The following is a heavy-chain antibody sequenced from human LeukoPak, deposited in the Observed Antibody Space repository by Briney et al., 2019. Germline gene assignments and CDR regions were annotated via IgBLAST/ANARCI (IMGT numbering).Heavy chain of an antibody. V-gene: IGHV3-23*01. J-gene: IGHJ4*02. D-gene: IGHD5-12*01. CDR3: AKATDSIVATSYDY. CDR1: GFTFSSYA. CDR2: ISGSGGST. Sequence: GSLRLSCAASGFTFSSYAMSWVRQAPGKGLEWVSAISGSGGSTYYADSVKGRFTISRDNSKNTLYLQMNSLRAEDTAVYYCAKATDSIVATSYDYWGQGTLVTVSS.